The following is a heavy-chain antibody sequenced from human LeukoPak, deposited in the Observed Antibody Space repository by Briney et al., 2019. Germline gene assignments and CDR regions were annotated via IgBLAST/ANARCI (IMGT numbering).Heavy chain of an antibody. V-gene: IGHV1-8*01. D-gene: IGHD4-17*01. CDR1: GYTFTSYD. CDR2: MNPNSGNT. J-gene: IGHJ4*02. Sequence: ASVKASCKASGYTFTSYDINWVRQATGQGLEWMGWMNPNSGNTDYAQKFQGRITMTRNTSISTAYMELSSLRSEDTAMYYCARGLTVTTRLAGYWGQGTLVTVSS. CDR3: ARGLTVTTRLAGY.